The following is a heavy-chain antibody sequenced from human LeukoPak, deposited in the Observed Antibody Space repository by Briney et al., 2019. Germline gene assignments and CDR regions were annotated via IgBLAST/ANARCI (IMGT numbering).Heavy chain of an antibody. CDR2: ISSSGSTI. V-gene: IGHV3-11*01. CDR3: ARDACISSFDN. CDR1: GFTFSDYY. J-gene: IGHJ4*02. Sequence: GGSLRLSCAASGFTFSDYYMSWIRQAPGKGLEWVSYISSSGSTIYYADSVKGRFTISRDNVKNSLYLQMNSLSAENTAVYYCARDACISSFDNWGQGTLVTVSS. D-gene: IGHD2-8*01.